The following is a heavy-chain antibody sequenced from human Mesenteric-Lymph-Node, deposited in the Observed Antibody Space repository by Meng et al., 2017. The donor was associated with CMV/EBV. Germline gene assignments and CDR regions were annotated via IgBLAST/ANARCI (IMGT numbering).Heavy chain of an antibody. CDR3: AKGGEYCSSTSCYTSLDYFDY. CDR2: ISGSGGST. Sequence: GESLKISCAASGFTFDDYAMHWVRQAPGKGLEWVSAISGSGGSTYYADSVKGRFTISRDNSKNTLYLQMNSLRAEDTAVYYCAKGGEYCSSTSCYTSLDYFDYWGQGTLVTVSS. J-gene: IGHJ4*02. CDR1: GFTFDDYA. D-gene: IGHD2-2*02. V-gene: IGHV3-23*01.